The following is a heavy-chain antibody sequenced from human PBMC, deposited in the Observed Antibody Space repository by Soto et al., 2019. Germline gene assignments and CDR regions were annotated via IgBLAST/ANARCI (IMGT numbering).Heavy chain of an antibody. CDR1: GYTFTSYG. J-gene: IGHJ4*02. CDR3: ARNSITIFGVVIEQNDY. Sequence: ASVKVSCKASGYTFTSYGISWVRQAPGQGLEWMGWISAYNGNTNYAQKLQGRVTMTTGTSTSTAYMELRSLRSDDTAVYYCARNSITIFGVVIEQNDYWGQGTLVTVSS. V-gene: IGHV1-18*01. CDR2: ISAYNGNT. D-gene: IGHD3-3*01.